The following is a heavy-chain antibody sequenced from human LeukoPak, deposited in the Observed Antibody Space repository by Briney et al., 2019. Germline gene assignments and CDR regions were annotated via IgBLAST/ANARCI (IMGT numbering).Heavy chain of an antibody. Sequence: SETLSLTCTVSGGSISSYYWSWIRQPAGKGLEWMGRMYTSGSTNYNPSLKSRVTMSVDTSKNQFSLKLTSVTAADTAVYYCARQDKSAAGDYWGQGTLVTVSS. CDR3: ARQDKSAAGDY. J-gene: IGHJ4*02. D-gene: IGHD6-13*01. CDR2: MYTSGST. CDR1: GGSISSYY. V-gene: IGHV4-4*07.